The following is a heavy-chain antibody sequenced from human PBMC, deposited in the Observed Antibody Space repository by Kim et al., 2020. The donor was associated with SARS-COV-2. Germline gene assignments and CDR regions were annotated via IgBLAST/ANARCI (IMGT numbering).Heavy chain of an antibody. CDR3: ARDGNSGILVAGTHYYYGMDV. CDR2: ISYDGSNK. J-gene: IGHJ6*02. V-gene: IGHV3-30-3*01. D-gene: IGHD6-19*01. Sequence: GGSLRLSCAASGFPFSSFAMHWVRQAPGKGLEWVAFISYDGSNKYHADSETGRFTISRDNAKNMLYLQMSSLRAEDTAVYYCARDGNSGILVAGTHYYYGMDVWGQGTTVTVSS. CDR1: GFPFSSFA.